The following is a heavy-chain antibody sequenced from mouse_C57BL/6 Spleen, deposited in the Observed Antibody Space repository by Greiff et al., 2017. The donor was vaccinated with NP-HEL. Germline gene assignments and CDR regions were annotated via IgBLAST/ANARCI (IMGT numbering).Heavy chain of an antibody. J-gene: IGHJ2*01. V-gene: IGHV5-4*01. CDR3: ARDSPFTTVVAGSYFDY. Sequence: DVKLVESGGGLVKPGGSLKLSCAASGFTFSSYAMSWVRQTPEKRLEWVATISDGGSYTYYPDNVKGRFTISRDNAKNNLYLQMSHLKSEDTAMYYCARDSPFTTVVAGSYFDYWGQGTTRTVSS. CDR1: GFTFSSYA. CDR2: ISDGGSYT. D-gene: IGHD1-1*01.